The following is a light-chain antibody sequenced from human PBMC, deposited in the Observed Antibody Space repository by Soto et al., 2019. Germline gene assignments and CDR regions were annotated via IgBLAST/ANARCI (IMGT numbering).Light chain of an antibody. J-gene: IGKJ1*01. CDR2: AAS. V-gene: IGKV1-39*01. CDR3: QQSYSSPRT. CDR1: QSISIY. Sequence: DFPMTQSPSSLSASVGDRVTITCRASQSISIYSTCDQQKPGKAPNLLIYAASNLQSGVPSRFSGSGSGTDFTLTISSLQPEDFATYYCQQSYSSPRTCGQGSKVEI.